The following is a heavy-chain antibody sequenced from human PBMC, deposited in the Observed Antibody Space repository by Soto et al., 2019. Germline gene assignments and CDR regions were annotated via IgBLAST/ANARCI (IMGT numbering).Heavy chain of an antibody. CDR2: ISAYNGNT. Sequence: ASVKVSCKASGYTFTSYGISWVRQAPGQGLEWMGWISAYNGNTNYAQKLQGRVTMTTDTSTSTAYMELRSLRSDDTAVYYCAREGRYFDWLLEVYYYYYGMDVWGQGTTVTVSS. J-gene: IGHJ6*02. D-gene: IGHD3-9*01. CDR3: AREGRYFDWLLEVYYYYYGMDV. V-gene: IGHV1-18*01. CDR1: GYTFTSYG.